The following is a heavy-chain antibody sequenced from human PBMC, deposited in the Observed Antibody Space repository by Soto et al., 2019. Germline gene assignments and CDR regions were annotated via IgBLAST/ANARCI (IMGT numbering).Heavy chain of an antibody. CDR3: AREAIYCSSTSCYVDY. Sequence: GASVKVSCKASGYTFTSYYMHWVRQAPGQGLEWMGIINPSGGSTSYAQKFQGRVTMTRDTSTSTVYMELSSLRSEDTAVYYCAREAIYCSSTSCYVDYWGQGTLVTVSS. V-gene: IGHV1-46*03. CDR2: INPSGGST. J-gene: IGHJ4*02. D-gene: IGHD2-2*01. CDR1: GYTFTSYY.